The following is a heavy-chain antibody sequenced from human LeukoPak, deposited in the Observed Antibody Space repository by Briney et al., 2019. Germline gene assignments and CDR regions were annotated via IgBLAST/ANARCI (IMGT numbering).Heavy chain of an antibody. Sequence: GGSLRLSCAASGFTFSSYAMSWVRQAPGKGLEWVSAISGSGGSTYYADSVKGRFTISRDNSKNTLYLQMNSLRAEDTAVYYCAKSITMIVVVKGCFDYWGQGTLVTVSS. D-gene: IGHD3-22*01. J-gene: IGHJ4*02. CDR2: ISGSGGST. CDR1: GFTFSSYA. V-gene: IGHV3-23*01. CDR3: AKSITMIVVVKGCFDY.